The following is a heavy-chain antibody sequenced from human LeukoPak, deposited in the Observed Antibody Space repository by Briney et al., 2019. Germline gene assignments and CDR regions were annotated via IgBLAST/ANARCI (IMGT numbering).Heavy chain of an antibody. V-gene: IGHV3-23*01. Sequence: GGSLRLSCAASGFTLSNYAMIWVRQAPGKGLEWVSTISGSGGTTYSADSVKGRFTISRDNSKNTLYPQMNNLRVEDTAVYYCAKEKTSSFTWFDPWGQGTLVTVSS. D-gene: IGHD6-6*01. CDR1: GFTLSNYA. CDR2: ISGSGGTT. CDR3: AKEKTSSFTWFDP. J-gene: IGHJ5*02.